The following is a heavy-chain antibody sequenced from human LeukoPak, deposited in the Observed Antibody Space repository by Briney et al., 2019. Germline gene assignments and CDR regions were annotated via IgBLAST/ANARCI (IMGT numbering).Heavy chain of an antibody. CDR2: IYYSGST. Sequence: SETLSLTCTVSGGSISSYYWSWIRQPPGKGLDWIGYIYYSGSTNYNPSLKSRVTISVDTSKNQFSLKLSSVTAADTAVYYCARDQIVGATNYFDYWGQGTLVTVSS. CDR1: GGSISSYY. J-gene: IGHJ4*02. D-gene: IGHD1-26*01. V-gene: IGHV4-59*01. CDR3: ARDQIVGATNYFDY.